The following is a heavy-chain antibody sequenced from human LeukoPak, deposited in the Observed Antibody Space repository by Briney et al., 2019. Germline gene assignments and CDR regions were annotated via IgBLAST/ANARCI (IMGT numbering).Heavy chain of an antibody. J-gene: IGHJ2*01. CDR3: ARVYYSSSYDYWYFDL. CDR2: KDYSGST. Sequence: SSETLSLTCTVSGGSISRYYWSWIRQPPGKGLEWIGYKDYSGSTNYNRSLKSRVTISVDTSKNQFSLKLSSVTAADTAVYYCARVYYSSSYDYWYFDLWGRGTLVTVSS. D-gene: IGHD6-13*01. CDR1: GGSISRYY. V-gene: IGHV4-59*01.